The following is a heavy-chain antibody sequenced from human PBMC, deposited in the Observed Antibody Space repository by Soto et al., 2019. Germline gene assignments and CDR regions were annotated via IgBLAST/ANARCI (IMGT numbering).Heavy chain of an antibody. CDR1: GGTFSSYA. CDR3: ARQGSNEYYYYGMDV. J-gene: IGHJ6*02. D-gene: IGHD3-10*01. V-gene: IGHV1-69*12. CDR2: IIRIFGTP. Sequence: QVQLVQSGAEVKKPGSTVKVSCKASGGTFSSYAINWGRQAPGQGLEWMGGIIRIFGTPHYAQRFQGRVTITADESTSTAYMELSSLRSEDTAVYYCARQGSNEYYYYGMDVWGQGTTVTVSS.